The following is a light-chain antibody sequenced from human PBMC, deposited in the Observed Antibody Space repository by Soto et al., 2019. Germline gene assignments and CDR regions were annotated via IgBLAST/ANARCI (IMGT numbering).Light chain of an antibody. CDR2: AAS. Sequence: DIQMTQSPSSLSASVGDRVTITCRASQGIGNDLAWYQQKPGKVPKLLISAASTLQSGVPSRFSGSGSGTDFTLTISSLQPEDVATYYCQKYDNAPQTFGHGTKVDI. J-gene: IGKJ1*01. V-gene: IGKV1-27*01. CDR3: QKYDNAPQT. CDR1: QGIGND.